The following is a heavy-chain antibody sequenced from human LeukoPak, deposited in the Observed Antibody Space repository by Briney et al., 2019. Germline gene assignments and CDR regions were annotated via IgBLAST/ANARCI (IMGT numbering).Heavy chain of an antibody. CDR3: ARDQGGCITIGWFDP. J-gene: IGHJ5*02. V-gene: IGHV4-39*02. CDR1: GGSISSSSYY. D-gene: IGHD3-10*01. CDR2: IYYSGST. Sequence: PSETLSLTCTVSGGSISSSSYYWGWIRQPPGKGLEWIGSIYYSGSTYYNPSLKSRVTISVDTSKNQFSLKLSSVTAADTAVYYCARDQGGCITIGWFDPWGQGTLVTVSS.